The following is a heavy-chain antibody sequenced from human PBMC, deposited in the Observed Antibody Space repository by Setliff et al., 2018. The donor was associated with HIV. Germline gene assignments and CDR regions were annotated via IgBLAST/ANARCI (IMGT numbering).Heavy chain of an antibody. V-gene: IGHV4-59*05. D-gene: IGHD2-21*02. Sequence: SETLSLTCIVSGASISSNTWSWIRQAPGKGLEYIGSIHYNERTYYNPSLKSRVAISIDTSKNQFSLNLTSVTAADTAVYCCAREVDVVTTSDAFDIWGQGTMVT. CDR2: IHYNERT. J-gene: IGHJ3*02. CDR3: AREVDVVTTSDAFDI. CDR1: GASISSNT.